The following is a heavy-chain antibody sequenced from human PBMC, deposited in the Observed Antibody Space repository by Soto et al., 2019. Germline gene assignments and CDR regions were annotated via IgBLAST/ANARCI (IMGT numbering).Heavy chain of an antibody. D-gene: IGHD1-1*01. V-gene: IGHV3-23*01. J-gene: IGHJ4*02. CDR1: GFTFSSYG. CDR2: ISGGGDTT. CDR3: GKLRDIGVQPAGILDY. Sequence: EVQLLESGGGLVQPGGSLRLTCAASGFTFSSYGISWIRLSPGKGLEWVSVISGGGDTTYYTPSVKGRFTISSGDFRNTLYLQMNSLRTEDTAIYYCGKLRDIGVQPAGILDYWGPGTLVTVSS.